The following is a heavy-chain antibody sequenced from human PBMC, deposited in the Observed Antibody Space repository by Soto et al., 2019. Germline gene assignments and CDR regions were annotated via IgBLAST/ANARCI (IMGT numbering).Heavy chain of an antibody. CDR1: GFAFSTFA. Sequence: GGSLRPSCAASGFAFSTFAIHCVRQAPGKGLEWVAAISHHGTDKYFADSVKGRFTISRDDSRNTVNLQMNSLRAEDTALYYCTREYYSGSGSYYAYWGQGT. CDR3: TREYYSGSGSYYAY. D-gene: IGHD3-10*01. V-gene: IGHV3-30-3*01. CDR2: ISHHGTDK. J-gene: IGHJ4*02.